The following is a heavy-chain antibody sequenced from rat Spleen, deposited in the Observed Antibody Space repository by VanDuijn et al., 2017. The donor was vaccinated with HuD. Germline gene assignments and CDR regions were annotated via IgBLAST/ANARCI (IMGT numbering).Heavy chain of an antibody. D-gene: IGHD4-3*01. CDR1: GFTLSDHY. Sequence: EVQLVESDGGLVQPGRSLKLSCAASGFTLSDHYMAWVRQAPKKGLEWVATISYDGSSTYYRDSVKGRFTISRDNAKSTLYLQMDSLRSEDTATYYCARHNSGYGVMDAWGQGASVTVSS. CDR2: ISYDGSST. V-gene: IGHV5-7*01. J-gene: IGHJ4*01. CDR3: ARHNSGYGVMDA.